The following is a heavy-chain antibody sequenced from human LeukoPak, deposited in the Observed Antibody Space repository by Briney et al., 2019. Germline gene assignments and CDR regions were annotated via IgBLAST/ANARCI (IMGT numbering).Heavy chain of an antibody. J-gene: IGHJ4*02. CDR2: INSDGSGT. Sequence: GSLRLSCAASGFTFSRNSMHWIRQAPGKGLVWVSRINSDGSGTSYADSVKGRFTISRDNAKNTLYLQMNSLRAEDTAVYYCARVSSGYYRFDYWGQGTLVTASS. V-gene: IGHV3-74*01. CDR1: GFTFSRNS. D-gene: IGHD3-3*01. CDR3: ARVSSGYYRFDY.